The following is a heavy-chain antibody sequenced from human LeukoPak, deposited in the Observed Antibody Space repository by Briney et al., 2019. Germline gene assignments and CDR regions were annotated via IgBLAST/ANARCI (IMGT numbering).Heavy chain of an antibody. J-gene: IGHJ4*02. CDR2: IYYSGST. Sequence: SETLSLTCAVSGGSISSYYWSWIRQPPGKGLEWIGYIYYSGSTNYNPSLKSRVTISVDTSKNQFSLKLSSVTAADTAVYYCARRKGYYFDYWGQGTLVTVSS. CDR3: ARRKGYYFDY. CDR1: GGSISSYY. V-gene: IGHV4-59*01.